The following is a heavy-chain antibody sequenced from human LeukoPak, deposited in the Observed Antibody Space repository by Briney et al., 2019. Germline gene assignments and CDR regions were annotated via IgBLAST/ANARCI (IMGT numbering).Heavy chain of an antibody. V-gene: IGHV4-59*01. Sequence: PSETLSLTCTVSGGSISSYYWSWIRQPPGKGQEWIGYIYYSGSTNYNPSLKSRVTISVDTSKNQFSLKLSSVTAADTAVYYCARFKGNYGDYPDAFDIWGQGTMVTVSS. CDR1: GGSISSYY. J-gene: IGHJ3*02. CDR2: IYYSGST. CDR3: ARFKGNYGDYPDAFDI. D-gene: IGHD4-17*01.